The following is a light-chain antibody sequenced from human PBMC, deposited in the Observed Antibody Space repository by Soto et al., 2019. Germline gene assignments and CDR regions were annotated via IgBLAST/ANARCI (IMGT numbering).Light chain of an antibody. CDR1: QSVNYY. J-gene: IGKJ4*01. CDR3: QQRSNWPSLT. V-gene: IGKV3-11*01. Sequence: EIVLTQSPATLSLSPGERATLSCRASQSVNYYLAWYQQKPGQAPRLLIYDASNRATGTPARFSGSGSGTDFTLTISSLEPEDFAVYYCQQRSNWPSLTFGGGTKVDNK. CDR2: DAS.